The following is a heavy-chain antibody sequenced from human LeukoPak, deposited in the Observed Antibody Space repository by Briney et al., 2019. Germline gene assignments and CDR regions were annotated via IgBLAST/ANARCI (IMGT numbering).Heavy chain of an antibody. CDR3: ARDTIFGVVWPDAFDI. V-gene: IGHV3-23*01. Sequence: GGSLRLSCAASGFTFSNYAMTWVRQPPGKGLEWVSTISGSGGRTYYADSVKGRFTISRDDSKNTLYLQMNSLRAEDTAVYYCARDTIFGVVWPDAFDIWGQGTMVTVSS. J-gene: IGHJ3*02. D-gene: IGHD3-3*01. CDR2: ISGSGGRT. CDR1: GFTFSNYA.